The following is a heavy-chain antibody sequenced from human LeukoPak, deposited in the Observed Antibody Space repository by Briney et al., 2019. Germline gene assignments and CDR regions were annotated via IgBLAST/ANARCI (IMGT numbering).Heavy chain of an antibody. D-gene: IGHD5-18*01. CDR1: GFTFSSYA. V-gene: IGHV3-23*01. CDR2: ISGSGGST. Sequence: GSLRLSCAASGFTFSSYAMSWVRQAPGKGLEWVSAISGSGGSTYYADSVKGRFTISRDNSKNTLYLQMNSLRAEDTAVYYCAKGYGRYYYYGMDVWGQGTTVTVS. CDR3: AKGYGRYYYYGMDV. J-gene: IGHJ6*02.